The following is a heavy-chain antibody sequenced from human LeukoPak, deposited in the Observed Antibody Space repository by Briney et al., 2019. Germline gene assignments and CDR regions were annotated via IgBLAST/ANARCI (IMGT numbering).Heavy chain of an antibody. D-gene: IGHD2-2*01. V-gene: IGHV3-9*01. CDR1: GFTFDDYA. J-gene: IGHJ6*02. CDR3: TKDRSQLLSYGMDV. CDR2: ISWNSGSI. Sequence: PGGSLRLSCAASGFTFDDYATHWVRQAPGKGLEWVSGISWNSGSIGYAGSVKGRFTISRDSAKNSLYLQINSLRAEDTALYYCTKDRSQLLSYGMDVWGQGTTVTVSS.